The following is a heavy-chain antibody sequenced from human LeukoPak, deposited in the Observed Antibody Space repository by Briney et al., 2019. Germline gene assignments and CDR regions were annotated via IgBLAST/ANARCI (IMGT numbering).Heavy chain of an antibody. Sequence: GGSLRLSCAASGFTFSTYSMNWVRQAPGMGLVWVSSISSSSSYIYYADSVKGRFTISRDNAKNSLYLQMNSLRAEDTAVYYCASEVVVATTLDYWGQGTLVTVSS. J-gene: IGHJ4*02. CDR1: GFTFSTYS. CDR2: ISSSSSYI. CDR3: ASEVVVATTLDY. D-gene: IGHD2-15*01. V-gene: IGHV3-21*01.